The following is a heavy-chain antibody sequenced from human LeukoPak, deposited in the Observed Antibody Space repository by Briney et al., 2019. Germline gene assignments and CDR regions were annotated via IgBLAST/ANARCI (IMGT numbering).Heavy chain of an antibody. CDR1: GDTFSSYA. V-gene: IGHV1-69*06. J-gene: IGHJ4*02. CDR3: ARDVPVEMTVSGYFDF. Sequence: SVKVSCKASGDTFSSYAISWVRQAPGQGLEWMGGIIPIFGSPYYAQRFQGRVTITADKSTSTAYMELSSLTYEDTAVYYCARDVPVEMTVSGYFDFWGQGTLVTVSS. CDR2: IIPIFGSP. D-gene: IGHD5-24*01.